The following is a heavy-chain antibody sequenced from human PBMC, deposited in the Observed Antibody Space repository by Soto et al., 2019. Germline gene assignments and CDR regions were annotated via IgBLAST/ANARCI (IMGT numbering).Heavy chain of an antibody. Sequence: GGSLRLSCAASGFTFSSYWMHWVRQAPGKGLVWVSRINSDGSSTSYADSAKGRFTISRDNAKNTPYLQMNSPRAEDTPVYYCAREGQTGDADAFDIWGQVTMVTVSS. J-gene: IGHJ3*02. CDR2: INSDGSST. D-gene: IGHD1-1*01. CDR3: AREGQTGDADAFDI. V-gene: IGHV3-74*01. CDR1: GFTFSSYW.